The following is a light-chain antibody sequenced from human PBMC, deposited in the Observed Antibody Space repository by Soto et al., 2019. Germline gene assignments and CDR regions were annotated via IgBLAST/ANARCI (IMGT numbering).Light chain of an antibody. Sequence: DIGMTQSPDSLAGSLGERATINCKSSQRVFSNSKNKNHLSWYQQKPGQPPKLLIYWATTRESGVPDRFSGSGSGTDFTLTVSGLQAEDVAIYYCHQYFRSPITFGGGTKVEIK. CDR3: HQYFRSPIT. CDR2: WAT. V-gene: IGKV4-1*01. J-gene: IGKJ4*01. CDR1: QRVFSNSKNKNH.